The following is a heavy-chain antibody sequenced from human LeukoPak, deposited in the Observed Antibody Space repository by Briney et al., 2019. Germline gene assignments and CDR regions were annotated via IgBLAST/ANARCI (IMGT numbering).Heavy chain of an antibody. Sequence: GGSLRLSCAASGFTFSTYYMTWVRQAPGKGLEWVAGVKQDGSENYYVDSVKGRSAISRDNSKNSLYLQMNSLRAEDTAVYFCARERYCTSTTCYVGVPFDYWGQGTLVTVAS. D-gene: IGHD2-2*01. CDR3: ARERYCTSTTCYVGVPFDY. J-gene: IGHJ4*02. CDR2: VKQDGSEN. V-gene: IGHV3-7*01. CDR1: GFTFSTYY.